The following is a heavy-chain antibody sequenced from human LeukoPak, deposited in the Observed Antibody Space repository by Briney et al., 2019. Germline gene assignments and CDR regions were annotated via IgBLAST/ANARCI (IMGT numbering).Heavy chain of an antibody. J-gene: IGHJ4*02. V-gene: IGHV4-4*02. CDR2: ISLTGET. Sequence: PSETLSLTCDVSGGSISSTNWWSWVRQPPGQGLEWIGEISLTGETNYNPSLNGRVTMSLDKSRNQLSLKLTSVTAADTAVYYCARAGGGYSFDYWGQGTLVTVSS. CDR3: ARAGGGYSFDY. D-gene: IGHD5-18*01. CDR1: GGSISSTNW.